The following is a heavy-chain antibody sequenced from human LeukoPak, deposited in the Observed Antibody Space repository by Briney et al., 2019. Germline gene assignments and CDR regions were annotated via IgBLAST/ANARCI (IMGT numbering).Heavy chain of an antibody. D-gene: IGHD6-13*01. CDR3: ARYPAAGYWYFDL. V-gene: IGHV3-23*01. J-gene: IGHJ2*01. CDR2: ISGSGVTT. CDR1: GFTFSTYA. Sequence: PGGSLRLSCAASGFTFSTYAMTWVRQAPGKGLEWVSGISGSGVTTYYADSVKGRFTISRDNSKNTLYVQMNSLRDEDTAVYYCARYPAAGYWYFDLWGRGTLVTVSS.